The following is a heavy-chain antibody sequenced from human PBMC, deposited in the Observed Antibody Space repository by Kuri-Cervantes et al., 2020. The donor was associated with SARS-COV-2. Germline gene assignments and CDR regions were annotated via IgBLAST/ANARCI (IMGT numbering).Heavy chain of an antibody. CDR2: INWNSGSI. Sequence: LSLTCAASGFTFSSYAMSWVRQAPGKGLEWVSGINWNSGSIGYADSVMGRFIISRDNAKNSLYLQMNSLRGEDTALYYCTKGTRYSTNWYRNYGMDVWGQGTTVTVSS. J-gene: IGHJ6*02. V-gene: IGHV3-9*01. CDR3: TKGTRYSTNWYRNYGMDV. D-gene: IGHD1-26*01. CDR1: GFTFSSYA.